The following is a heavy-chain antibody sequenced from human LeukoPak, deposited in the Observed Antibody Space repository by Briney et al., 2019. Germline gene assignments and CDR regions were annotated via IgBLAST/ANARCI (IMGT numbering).Heavy chain of an antibody. CDR2: ISSGGSTI. CDR1: GFTFSSYN. V-gene: IGHV3-48*04. CDR3: GRPGFDY. Sequence: HPGGSLRLSCAASGFTFSSYNMTWVRQAPGKGLEWVSYISSGGSTIYYADSVKGRFTISRDNAKNSLYLQLNSLRAEDTAVYYCGRPGFDYWGQGSLVTVSS. J-gene: IGHJ4*02.